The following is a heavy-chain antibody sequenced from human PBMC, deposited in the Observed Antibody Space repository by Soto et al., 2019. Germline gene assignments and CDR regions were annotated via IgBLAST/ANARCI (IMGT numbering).Heavy chain of an antibody. D-gene: IGHD1-26*01. CDR1: GGTFSSYT. V-gene: IGHV1-69*01. Sequence: QVQLVQSGAEVKKPGSSVTVSCKASGGTFSSYTISWVRQAPGQGLEWMAGISPIFGTPIYAQKFHDRVTITAEDSTMTAYMEMNRLKSEDTAVYYCSRVVVGSRLSLDYWGQGTLVTISS. CDR3: SRVVVGSRLSLDY. CDR2: ISPIFGTP. J-gene: IGHJ4*02.